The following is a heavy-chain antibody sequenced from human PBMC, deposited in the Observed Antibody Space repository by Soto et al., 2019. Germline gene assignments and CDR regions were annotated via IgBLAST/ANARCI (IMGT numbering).Heavy chain of an antibody. V-gene: IGHV1-69*13. CDR2: IIPIFGTA. CDR1: GGTFSSYA. D-gene: IGHD5-18*01. Sequence: ASVKVSCKASGGTFSSYAISWVRQAPGQGLEWMGGIIPIFGTANYAQKFQGRVTITADESTSTAYMELSSLRSEDTAVYYCGIIGTAMARTRFDYWGQGTLVTVSS. J-gene: IGHJ4*02. CDR3: GIIGTAMARTRFDY.